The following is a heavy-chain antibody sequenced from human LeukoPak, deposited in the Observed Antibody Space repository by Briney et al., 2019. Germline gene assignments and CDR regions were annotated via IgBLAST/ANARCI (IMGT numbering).Heavy chain of an antibody. J-gene: IGHJ4*02. CDR1: GGSISSYY. CDR3: ARDYGGKSGPTFDY. CDR2: IYYSGST. Sequence: SETLSLTCTVSGGSISSYYWSWIRQPPGKGLEWIGYIYYSGSTKYNPSLKSRVTISVDTSKNQFSPKLSSVTAADTAVYYCARDYGGKSGPTFDYWGQGTLVTVSS. D-gene: IGHD4-17*01. V-gene: IGHV4-59*01.